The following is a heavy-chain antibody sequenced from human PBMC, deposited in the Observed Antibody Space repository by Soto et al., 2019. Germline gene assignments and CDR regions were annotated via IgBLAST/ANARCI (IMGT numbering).Heavy chain of an antibody. D-gene: IGHD1-26*01. CDR3: ASWRSYSGSYCFDY. Sequence: ASVKVSCKASGGTFNTYTINWLRQAPGRGLEWVGQVVPMYDSVNYAETFQGRVTITVDKSTNTAHMELTSLRSQDTALYFCASWRSYSGSYCFDYWGQGTLVTVSS. V-gene: IGHV1-69*06. CDR1: GGTFNTYT. CDR2: VVPMYDSV. J-gene: IGHJ4*02.